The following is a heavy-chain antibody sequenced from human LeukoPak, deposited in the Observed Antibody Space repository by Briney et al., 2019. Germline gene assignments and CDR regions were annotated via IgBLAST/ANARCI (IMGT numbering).Heavy chain of an antibody. CDR1: GGSISSYY. Sequence: SETLSLTCTVSGGSISSYYWSWIRQPPGKGLEWIGYIYYSGSTNYNPSLKSRVTISVDTSKNQFSLKLSSVTAADTAVYYCASLFYGDYVNFWGQGTLVTVSS. V-gene: IGHV4-59*08. CDR2: IYYSGST. D-gene: IGHD4-17*01. CDR3: ASLFYGDYVNF. J-gene: IGHJ4*02.